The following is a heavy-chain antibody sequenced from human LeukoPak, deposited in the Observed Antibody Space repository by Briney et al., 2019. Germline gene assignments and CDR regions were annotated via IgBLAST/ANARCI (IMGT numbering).Heavy chain of an antibody. J-gene: IGHJ4*02. CDR3: ARDDTVGATNFDH. CDR2: ISSSSSTT. CDR1: GFTFSSYS. D-gene: IGHD1-26*01. Sequence: PGGSLRLSCAASGFTFSSYSMNWVRQAPGKGLEWVSYISSSSSTTYYADSVKGRFTISRDNAKNSLYLQMNSLRAEDTAVYYCARDDTVGATNFDHWGQGTLVTVSS. V-gene: IGHV3-48*01.